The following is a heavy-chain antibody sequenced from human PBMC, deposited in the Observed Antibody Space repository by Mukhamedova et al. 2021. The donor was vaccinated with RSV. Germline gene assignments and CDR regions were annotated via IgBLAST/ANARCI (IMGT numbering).Heavy chain of an antibody. D-gene: IGHD6-19*01. V-gene: IGHV3-30*01. CDR3: VRGWGWRPVDY. J-gene: IGHJ4*02. Sequence: AEYMGGRITISRDNPKNTVYLQMDSLTSEDTAIYYCVRGWGWRPVDYWGQGALVTVSS.